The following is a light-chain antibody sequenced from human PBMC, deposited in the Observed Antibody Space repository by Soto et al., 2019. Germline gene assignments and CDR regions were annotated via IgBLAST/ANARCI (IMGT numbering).Light chain of an antibody. V-gene: IGKV1-5*01. CDR2: DAS. CDR1: QSISSW. Sequence: DIQMTQSPSTLSASVGDRVTITCRASQSISSWLAWYQQKPGKAPKLLIYDASSLESGVPSRFSGSGSGTEFTLTISSLQPDDFAVYYCQQYHNWPITFGQGTRLENK. CDR3: QQYHNWPIT. J-gene: IGKJ5*01.